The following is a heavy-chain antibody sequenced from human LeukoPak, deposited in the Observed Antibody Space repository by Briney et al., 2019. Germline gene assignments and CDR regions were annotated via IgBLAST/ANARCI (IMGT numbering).Heavy chain of an antibody. V-gene: IGHV3-64*01. J-gene: IGHJ4*02. D-gene: IGHD3-22*01. CDR1: GFTFSSYS. CDR2: ISSNGGST. CDR3: ARGSGSIDY. Sequence: GGSLRLSCAASGFTFSSYSMNWVRQAPGKGLEYVSAISSNGGSTYYANSVKGRFTISRDNSKNTLYLQMGSLRAEDMAVYYCARGSGSIDYWGQGTLVTVSS.